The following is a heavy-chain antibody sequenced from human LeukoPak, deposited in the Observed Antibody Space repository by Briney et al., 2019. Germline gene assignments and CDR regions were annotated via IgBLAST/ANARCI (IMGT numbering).Heavy chain of an antibody. J-gene: IGHJ6*02. V-gene: IGHV3-21*01. CDR1: GFTFSSYS. CDR2: ISSSSSYI. CDR3: AREGVRYFDWLSHYYYYGMDV. D-gene: IGHD3-9*01. Sequence: GGSLRLSCAASGFTFSSYSMNWVRQAPGKGLEWVSSISSSSSYIYYADSVKGRFTISRDNAKNSLYLQMNSLRAEDTAVYYCAREGVRYFDWLSHYYYYGMDVWGQGTTVTVSS.